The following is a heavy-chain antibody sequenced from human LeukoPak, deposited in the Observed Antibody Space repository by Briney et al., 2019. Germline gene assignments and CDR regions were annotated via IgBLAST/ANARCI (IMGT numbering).Heavy chain of an antibody. CDR2: IWHDGSHK. V-gene: IGHV3-33*01. CDR1: GFTFNTYA. J-gene: IGHJ4*02. CDR3: AREISGSGSYPDF. Sequence: GRSLRLSCAASGFTFNTYAMHWVRQAPGQGLEWVALIWHDGSHKFYSNSVRGQFTISRDNSKNTVYLQMNNLRPEDTAVYYCAREISGSGSYPDFWGQGTLVTVSS. D-gene: IGHD3-10*01.